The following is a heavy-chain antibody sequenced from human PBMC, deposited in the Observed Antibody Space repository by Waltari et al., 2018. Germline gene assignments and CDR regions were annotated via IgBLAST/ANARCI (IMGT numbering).Heavy chain of an antibody. V-gene: IGHV3-23*01. J-gene: IGHJ6*02. D-gene: IGHD2-21*02. Sequence: EVQLLESGGGLVQPGGSLRLSCAASGFTFSSYAMSWVRQAPGKGLEWVSAISGSGGSTYYADSVKGRFTISRDKSKNTLYLQMNSLRAEDTAVYYCAKGVVTAILFSYGVDVWGQGTTVTVSS. CDR1: GFTFSSYA. CDR2: ISGSGGST. CDR3: AKGVVTAILFSYGVDV.